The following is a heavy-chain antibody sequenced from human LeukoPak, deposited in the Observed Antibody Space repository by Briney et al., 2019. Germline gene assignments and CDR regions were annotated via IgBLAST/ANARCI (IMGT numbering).Heavy chain of an antibody. CDR2: IIPIFGTA. J-gene: IGHJ4*02. Sequence: GASVKVSCKASGGTFSSYAISWVRQAPGQGLEWMGGIIPIFGTANYAQKFQGGVTITADKSTSTAYMELSSLRSEVTAVYYCASSRRAAARSYFDYWGQGTLVTVSS. D-gene: IGHD6-13*01. V-gene: IGHV1-69*06. CDR3: ASSRRAAARSYFDY. CDR1: GGTFSSYA.